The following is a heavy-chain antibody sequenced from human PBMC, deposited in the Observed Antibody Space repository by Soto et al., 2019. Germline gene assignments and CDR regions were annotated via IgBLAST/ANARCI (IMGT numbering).Heavy chain of an antibody. CDR2: LSYDGSNK. CDR3: AKGGYCSGGSCYGGAFDI. D-gene: IGHD2-15*01. V-gene: IGHV3-30*18. CDR1: GFTFSSYG. J-gene: IGHJ3*02. Sequence: PGGSLRLSCAASGFTFSSYGMHWVRQAPGKGLEWVAVLSYDGSNKYYADSVKGRFTISRDNSKNTLYLQMNSLRAEDTAVYYCAKGGYCSGGSCYGGAFDIWGQGTMVTVSS.